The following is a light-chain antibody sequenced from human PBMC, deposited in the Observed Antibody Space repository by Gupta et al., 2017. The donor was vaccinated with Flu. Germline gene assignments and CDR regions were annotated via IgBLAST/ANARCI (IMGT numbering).Light chain of an antibody. J-gene: IGKJ4*01. CDR1: QSVSSSY. CDR3: QQDGSSPLT. Sequence: EIVLTQSPGTLSLSPGERATLSCRASQSVSSSYLAWYQQKPGQAPRLLIYGASSRATPIPDRFSGSGSGTDFTLTIIRLEPEDFAVYYCQQDGSSPLTFGGGTKVEIK. CDR2: GAS. V-gene: IGKV3-20*01.